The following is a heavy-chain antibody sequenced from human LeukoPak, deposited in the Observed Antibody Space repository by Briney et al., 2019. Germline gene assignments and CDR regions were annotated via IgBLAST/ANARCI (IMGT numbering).Heavy chain of an antibody. CDR2: MNPNSGNT. J-gene: IGHJ4*02. V-gene: IGHV1-8*03. Sequence: GASVKVSCKASGYTFTSYDINWVRQATGQGLEWMGWMNPNSGNTGYAQKFQGRVTITRNTSISTAYMELSSLRSEDTAVYYCARGRWGVGGYDLSLGPGLPDYWGQGTLVTVSS. CDR1: GYTFTSYD. D-gene: IGHD5-12*01. CDR3: ARGRWGVGGYDLSLGPGLPDY.